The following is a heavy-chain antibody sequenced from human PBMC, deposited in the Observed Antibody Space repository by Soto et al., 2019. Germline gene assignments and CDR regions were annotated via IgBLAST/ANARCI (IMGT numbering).Heavy chain of an antibody. CDR1: GFSFVSRW. CDR2: ISGSGGKA. V-gene: IGHV3-23*01. J-gene: IGHJ4*02. D-gene: IGHD6-19*01. CDR3: AKDRGGFAGGWEYFDV. Sequence: PGGSLRLSCPAFGFSFVSRWMHWVRQAPGKGLEWVSSISGSGGKAYYADSVKGRFTISRDNSKNTLHLQMNSLSAEDTAFYYCAKDRGGFAGGWEYFDVWGQGALVTVS.